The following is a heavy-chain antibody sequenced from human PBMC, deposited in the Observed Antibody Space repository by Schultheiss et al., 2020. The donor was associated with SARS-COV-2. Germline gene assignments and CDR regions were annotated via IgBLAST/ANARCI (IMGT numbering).Heavy chain of an antibody. V-gene: IGHV5-51*01. J-gene: IGHJ4*02. CDR3: ARQDSSGWSRFDY. Sequence: GGSLRLSCKGSGYSFTSYWIGWVRQMPGKGLEWMGIIYPGDSDTRYSPSFQGHVTISADKSISTAYLQWSSLKASDTAMYYCARQDSSGWSRFDYWGQGTLVTVAS. D-gene: IGHD6-19*01. CDR2: IYPGDSDT. CDR1: GYSFTSYW.